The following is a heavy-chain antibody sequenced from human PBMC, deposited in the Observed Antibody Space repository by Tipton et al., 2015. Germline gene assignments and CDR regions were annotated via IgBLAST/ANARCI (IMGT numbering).Heavy chain of an antibody. CDR1: SGSFSGYY. J-gene: IGHJ4*02. D-gene: IGHD2-15*01. Sequence: TLSLTCAVYSGSFSGYYWTWFRQSPGKGLEWIGDINDGGRTDYNPSLKSRVTMSVDMSKNQFSLKMSSVTASDTAVYYCAAFCYGGNCPDYWGQGTLVIVSA. CDR2: INDGGRT. CDR3: AAFCYGGNCPDY. V-gene: IGHV4-34*01.